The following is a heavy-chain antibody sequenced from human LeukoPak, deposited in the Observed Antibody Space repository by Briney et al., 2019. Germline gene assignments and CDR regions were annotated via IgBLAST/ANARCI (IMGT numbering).Heavy chain of an antibody. J-gene: IGHJ4*02. CDR1: GHTFTGYY. Sequence: ASVKVSCKASGHTFTGYYIHWVRQAPGQGLEWMGWISAYNGNTNYAQKLQGRVTMTTDTSTSTAYMELRSLRSDDTAVYYCARDAYGWYDYWGQGTLVTVSS. V-gene: IGHV1-18*04. D-gene: IGHD6-19*01. CDR2: ISAYNGNT. CDR3: ARDAYGWYDY.